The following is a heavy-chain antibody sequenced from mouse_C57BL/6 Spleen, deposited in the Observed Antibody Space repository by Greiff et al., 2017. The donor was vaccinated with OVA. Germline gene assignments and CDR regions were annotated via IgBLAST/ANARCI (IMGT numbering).Heavy chain of an antibody. D-gene: IGHD2-2*01. V-gene: IGHV5-4*01. CDR1: GFTFSSYA. CDR3: ARDRGYDVGAWFAY. J-gene: IGHJ3*01. CDR2: ISDGGSYT. Sequence: EVKLVESGGGLVKPGGSPKLSCAASGFTFSSYAMSWVRQTPEKRLEWVATISDGGSYTYYPDNVKGRFTISRDNAKNNLYLQMSHLKSEDTAMYYCARDRGYDVGAWFAYWGQGTLVTVSA.